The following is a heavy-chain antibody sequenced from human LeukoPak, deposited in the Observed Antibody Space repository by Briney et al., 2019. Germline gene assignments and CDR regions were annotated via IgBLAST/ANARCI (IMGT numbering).Heavy chain of an antibody. J-gene: IGHJ6*03. CDR1: GGSISSYY. V-gene: IGHV4-59*01. CDR2: IHYRGGT. CDR3: ARVPRSYYYYYYMDV. Sequence: PSETLSLTCTVSGGSISSYYWSWIRQPPGKGLEWIGYIHYRGGTNYNPSLKSRVTTSIDTSKNQFSLKLSSVTAADTAEYYCARVPRSYYYYYYMDVWGKGTTVTVSS.